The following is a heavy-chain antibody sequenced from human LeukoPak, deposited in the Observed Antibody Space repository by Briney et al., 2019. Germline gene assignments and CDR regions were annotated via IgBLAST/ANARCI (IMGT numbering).Heavy chain of an antibody. CDR2: IYYSGST. Sequence: PSETLSLTCTVSGGSINFYYWSWIRQPPGKGLEWIGYIYYSGSTNYNPSLKSRATISVDTSKNQVSLRLSSVTAADTAAYYCASHIYGSSSGWRFDYWGQGTLVTVSS. D-gene: IGHD6-19*01. J-gene: IGHJ4*02. V-gene: IGHV4-59*08. CDR1: GGSINFYY. CDR3: ASHIYGSSSGWRFDY.